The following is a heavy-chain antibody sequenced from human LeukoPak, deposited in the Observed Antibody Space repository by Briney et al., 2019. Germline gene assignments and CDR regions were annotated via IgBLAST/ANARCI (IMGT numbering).Heavy chain of an antibody. D-gene: IGHD2-15*01. Sequence: SETLSLTCTVSGGSIRSSYYYWGWIRQPPGKGLEWIGYIYHSGSTYYNPSLKSRVTISVDRSKNQFSLKLSSVTAADTAVYYCARGPLYCSGGSCYEYYGMDVWGQGTTVTVSS. J-gene: IGHJ6*02. CDR2: IYHSGST. CDR1: GGSIRSSYYY. CDR3: ARGPLYCSGGSCYEYYGMDV. V-gene: IGHV4-39*07.